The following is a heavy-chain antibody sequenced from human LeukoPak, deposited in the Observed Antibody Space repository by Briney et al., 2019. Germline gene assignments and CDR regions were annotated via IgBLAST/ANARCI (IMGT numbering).Heavy chain of an antibody. CDR3: ARDYGGYYYGSGSYDY. D-gene: IGHD3-10*01. Sequence: PGGSLRLSCAASGFTFSDYNMRWIRQPAGKGLEWIGRIYTSGSTNYNPSLKSRVTMSVDTSKNQFSLKLSSVTAADTAVYYCARDYGGYYYGSGSYDYWGQGTLVTVSS. J-gene: IGHJ4*02. CDR2: IYTSGST. V-gene: IGHV4-4*07. CDR1: GFTFSDYN.